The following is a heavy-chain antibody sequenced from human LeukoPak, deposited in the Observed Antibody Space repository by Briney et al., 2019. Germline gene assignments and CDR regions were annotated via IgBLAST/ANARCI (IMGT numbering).Heavy chain of an antibody. V-gene: IGHV1-24*01. CDR2: FDPEDGET. CDR1: GYTLTELS. CDR3: ATVVNCGSYYDGDLRCNAFDI. Sequence: ASVKVSCKVSGYTLTELSMHWVRQAPGKGLEWMGGFDPEDGETIYAQKFQGRVTMTEDTSTDTAYMELSSLRSEDTAVYYCATVVNCGSYYDGDLRCNAFDIWGQGTMVTVSS. D-gene: IGHD1-26*01. J-gene: IGHJ3*02.